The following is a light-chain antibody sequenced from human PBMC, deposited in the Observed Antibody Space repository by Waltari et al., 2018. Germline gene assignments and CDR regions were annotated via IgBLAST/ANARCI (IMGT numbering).Light chain of an antibody. J-gene: IGKJ4*02. CDR2: KAS. V-gene: IGKV1-5*03. Sequence: DIQMTQSPSTLSASVGDRVTITCRASQSIRSWLAWYQQKPGKAPKLLIYKASSLESGVPSRFSGSGSGTEFTLTISSLQPDDFATYYCQQYNSFPLTFGGGTKVEIK. CDR3: QQYNSFPLT. CDR1: QSIRSW.